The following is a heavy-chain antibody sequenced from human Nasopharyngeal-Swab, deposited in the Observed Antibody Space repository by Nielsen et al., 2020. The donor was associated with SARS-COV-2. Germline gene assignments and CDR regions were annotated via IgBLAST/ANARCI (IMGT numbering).Heavy chain of an antibody. V-gene: IGHV1-69*04. CDR3: ARWGRTDGGNPRYFDY. CDR2: IIPILGIA. Sequence: SVKVSCKASGGTFSSYAISWVRQAPGQGLGWMGRIIPILGIANYAQKFQGRVTITADKSTSTAYMELSSLRSEDTAVYYCARWGRTDGGNPRYFDYWGQGTLVTVSS. D-gene: IGHD4-23*01. J-gene: IGHJ4*02. CDR1: GGTFSSYA.